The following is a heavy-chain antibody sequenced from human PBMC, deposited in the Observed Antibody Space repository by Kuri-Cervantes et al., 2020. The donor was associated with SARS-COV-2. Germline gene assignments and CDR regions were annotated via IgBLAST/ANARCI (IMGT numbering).Heavy chain of an antibody. D-gene: IGHD2-2*01. J-gene: IGHJ6*03. CDR2: IIPIFGTA. CDR1: GGTFSSYA. Sequence: SVKVSCKASGGTFSSYAISWVRQAPGQGLEWMGEIIPIFGTANYAQKFQGRVTITTDESTSTAYMELSGLRSEDTAVYYCASTSPSYCSSTSCYWYYMDVWGKGTTVTVSS. V-gene: IGHV1-69*05. CDR3: ASTSPSYCSSTSCYWYYMDV.